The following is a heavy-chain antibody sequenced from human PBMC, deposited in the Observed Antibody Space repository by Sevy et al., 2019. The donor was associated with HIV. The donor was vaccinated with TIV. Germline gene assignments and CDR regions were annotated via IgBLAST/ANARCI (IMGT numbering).Heavy chain of an antibody. J-gene: IGHJ5*02. CDR1: GYNFIYYA. V-gene: IGHV1-3*04. Sequence: ASVKVSCKASGYNFIYYAIHWVRQAPGQRPEWMGWVTTGAGHTKYSQRFQGRVTMTRDTSASTAYMELTNLTSQDTAVYFGARDGTTVGTPGNWFDPWAREPWSPSPQ. CDR2: VTTGAGHT. CDR3: ARDGTTVGTPGNWFDP. D-gene: IGHD1-7*01.